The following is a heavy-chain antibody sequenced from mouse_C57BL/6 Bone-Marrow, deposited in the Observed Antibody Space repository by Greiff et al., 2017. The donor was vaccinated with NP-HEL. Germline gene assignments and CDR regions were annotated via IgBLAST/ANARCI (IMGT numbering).Heavy chain of an antibody. CDR1: GFTFTDYY. Sequence: VQLQQPGPVLVKPGPSVKISCKASGFTFTDYYMHWVKQSHGKSLEWIGLVYPYNGGTSYNQKFKGKSTLTVDTSSSTAYMELNSLTSEDSAVYYCARQRGITTVVADFDYWGQGTTLTVSS. J-gene: IGHJ2*01. D-gene: IGHD1-1*01. V-gene: IGHV1-36*01. CDR3: ARQRGITTVVADFDY. CDR2: VYPYNGGT.